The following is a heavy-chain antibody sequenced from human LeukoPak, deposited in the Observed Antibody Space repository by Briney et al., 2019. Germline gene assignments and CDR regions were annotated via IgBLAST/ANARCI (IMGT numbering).Heavy chain of an antibody. CDR2: ITGSGDST. V-gene: IGHV3-23*01. CDR1: GFIFSTYP. D-gene: IGHD1-26*01. Sequence: GGSLRLSCAASGFIFSTYPMSWVRQAPGKGLEWVSAITGSGDSTFYADSVKGRCTISRDNSKNTLSLQMNTLRAEDTAVYYCAKENPVGGTNYFDYWGQGTLVTVSS. J-gene: IGHJ4*02. CDR3: AKENPVGGTNYFDY.